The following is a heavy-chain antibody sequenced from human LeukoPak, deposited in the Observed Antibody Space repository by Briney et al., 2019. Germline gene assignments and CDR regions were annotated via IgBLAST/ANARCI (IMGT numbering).Heavy chain of an antibody. D-gene: IGHD4/OR15-4a*01. Sequence: GGSLRLSCAASGFTFSSYWMSWVRQAPGKGLEWVANIKQDGSEEYYVDSVKGRFTISRDNAKNSLYLQMNSLRAEDTAVYYCARRAGAYSHPYDYWGQGTLVTVSS. CDR1: GFTFSSYW. V-gene: IGHV3-7*03. J-gene: IGHJ4*02. CDR2: IKQDGSEE. CDR3: ARRAGAYSHPYDY.